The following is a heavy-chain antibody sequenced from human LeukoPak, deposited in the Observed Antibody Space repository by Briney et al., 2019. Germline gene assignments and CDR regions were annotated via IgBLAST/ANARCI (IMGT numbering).Heavy chain of an antibody. Sequence: GGSLRLSCAASGFTFSSYGMHWVRQAPGKGLEWVAFIRYDGSNKYYADSVKGRFTISRDNSKNTLYLQMNSLRAEDTAVYYCAKDPPVVPAATGEWSDPWGQGTLVTVSS. CDR2: IRYDGSNK. CDR1: GFTFSSYG. V-gene: IGHV3-30*02. D-gene: IGHD2-2*01. J-gene: IGHJ5*02. CDR3: AKDPPVVPAATGEWSDP.